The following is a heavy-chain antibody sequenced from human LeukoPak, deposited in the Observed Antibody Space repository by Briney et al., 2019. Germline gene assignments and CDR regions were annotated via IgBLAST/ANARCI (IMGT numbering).Heavy chain of an antibody. Sequence: PSETLSLTCTVCGGSISSYYGSWIRQPPGKGLEWIGYIYYSGSTNYNPSLKSRVARSVDTSKNQFSLKLSSVTAADTAVYYCARRTGAYNYYYMDGWGKGTTVTVSS. D-gene: IGHD7-27*01. V-gene: IGHV4-59*01. J-gene: IGHJ6*03. CDR3: ARRTGAYNYYYMDG. CDR1: GGSISSYY. CDR2: IYYSGST.